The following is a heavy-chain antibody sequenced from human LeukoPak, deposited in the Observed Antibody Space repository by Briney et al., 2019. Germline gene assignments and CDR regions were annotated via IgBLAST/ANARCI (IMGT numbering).Heavy chain of an antibody. J-gene: IGHJ4*02. CDR1: GFTFSSYA. Sequence: GGSLRLSCAASGFTFSSYAMHWARQAPGKGLEWVAVISYDGSNKYYADSVKGRFTISRDNSKNTLYLQMNSLRAEDTAVYYCARDWWGLEWFGELRVDYWGQGTLVTVSS. V-gene: IGHV3-30-3*01. CDR3: ARDWWGLEWFGELRVDY. CDR2: ISYDGSNK. D-gene: IGHD3-10*01.